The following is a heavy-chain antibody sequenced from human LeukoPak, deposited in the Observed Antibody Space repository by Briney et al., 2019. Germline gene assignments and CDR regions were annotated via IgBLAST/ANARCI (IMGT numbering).Heavy chain of an antibody. J-gene: IGHJ5*02. D-gene: IGHD3-3*01. V-gene: IGHV1-69*01. CDR3: ARVNDFWSVNWFDP. CDR2: IIPIFGTA. CDR1: GGTFSSYA. Sequence: ASVKVSCKASGGTFSSYAISWVRQAPGQGLEWMGGIIPIFGTANYAQKFQGRVTITADESTSTAYMELNSLRSEDTAVYYCARVNDFWSVNWFDPWGQGTLVTVSS.